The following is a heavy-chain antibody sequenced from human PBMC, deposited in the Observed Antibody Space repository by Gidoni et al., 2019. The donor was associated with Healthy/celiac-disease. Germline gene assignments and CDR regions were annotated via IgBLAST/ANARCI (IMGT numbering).Heavy chain of an antibody. Sequence: EVQLVESGGGLVQPGGSLELSCAASGFPFSGSAMHWVRQASGNGLEWVGRIRSKANSYATAYAASVKGRFTISRDDSKNTAYLQMNSLKTEDTAVYYCTRHPNDYGDYWEFDYWGQGTLVTVSS. D-gene: IGHD4-17*01. V-gene: IGHV3-73*02. J-gene: IGHJ4*02. CDR2: IRSKANSYAT. CDR1: GFPFSGSA. CDR3: TRHPNDYGDYWEFDY.